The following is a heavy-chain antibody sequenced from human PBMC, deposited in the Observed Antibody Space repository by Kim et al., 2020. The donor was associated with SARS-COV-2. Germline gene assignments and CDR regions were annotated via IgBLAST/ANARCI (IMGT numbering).Heavy chain of an antibody. V-gene: IGHV4-30-2*05. J-gene: IGHJ4*02. Sequence: PSLTSRVTISVDTSKNQFSLKLSSVTAADTAVYYCARALNYYGSGSYYDYWGQGTLVTVSS. D-gene: IGHD3-10*01. CDR3: ARALNYYGSGSYYDY.